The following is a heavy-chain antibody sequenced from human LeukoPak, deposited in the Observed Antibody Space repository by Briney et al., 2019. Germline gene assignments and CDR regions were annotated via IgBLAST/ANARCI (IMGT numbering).Heavy chain of an antibody. Sequence: ASVKVSCKASGYTFTSYDINWVRQATRQGLEWMGWMNPNSGNTGYAQKFQGRVTMTRNTSISTAYMELSSLRSEDTAVYYCARGRGGSWSLYYYYYHGMDVWGQGTTVTVSS. CDR1: GYTFTSYD. J-gene: IGHJ6*02. V-gene: IGHV1-8*01. D-gene: IGHD6-13*01. CDR3: ARGRGGSWSLYYYYYHGMDV. CDR2: MNPNSGNT.